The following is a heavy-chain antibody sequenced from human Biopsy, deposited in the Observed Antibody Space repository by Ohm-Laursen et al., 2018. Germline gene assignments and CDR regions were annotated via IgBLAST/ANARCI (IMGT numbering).Heavy chain of an antibody. CDR2: IYYSVLI. J-gene: IGHJ6*02. D-gene: IGHD4-17*01. CDR1: GFSVTKYY. V-gene: IGHV4-59*02. Sequence: SQTLFLTCTVTGFSVTKYYWSSIRQPPGNGLEWIGHIYYSVLIQCNPSLQSLVSISVDTYRNQVSLTLSSVTAADTAVYYCARDSGILTYGSIKDFHYYDMDVWGQGTKVTVSS. CDR3: ARDSGILTYGSIKDFHYYDMDV.